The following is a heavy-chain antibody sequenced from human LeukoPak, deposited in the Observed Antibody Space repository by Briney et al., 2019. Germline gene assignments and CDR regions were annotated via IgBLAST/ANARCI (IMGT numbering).Heavy chain of an antibody. CDR3: ARVRNLVAAAGTRWSPFGY. Sequence: SVKVSCKASGGTFSSYAISWVRQAPGQGLEWMGGIIPIFGTANYAQKFQGRVTITADESTSTAYMELSSLRSEDTAVYYCARVRNLVAAAGTRWSPFGYWGQGTLVTVSS. CDR2: IIPIFGTA. D-gene: IGHD6-13*01. CDR1: GGTFSSYA. J-gene: IGHJ4*02. V-gene: IGHV1-69*01.